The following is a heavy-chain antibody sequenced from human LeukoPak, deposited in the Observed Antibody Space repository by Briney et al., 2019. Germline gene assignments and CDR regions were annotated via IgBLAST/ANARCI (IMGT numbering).Heavy chain of an antibody. CDR2: ISGSGGST. D-gene: IGHD6-19*01. V-gene: IGHV3-23*01. J-gene: IGHJ4*02. Sequence: GGSLRLSCAASGFTFSSYGMSWVRQAPGKGLEWVSAISGSGGSTYYADSVKGRFTISRDNSKNTLYLQMNSLRAEDTAVYYCAKVQYSSGWLFDYWGQGTLVTVSS. CDR1: GFTFSSYG. CDR3: AKVQYSSGWLFDY.